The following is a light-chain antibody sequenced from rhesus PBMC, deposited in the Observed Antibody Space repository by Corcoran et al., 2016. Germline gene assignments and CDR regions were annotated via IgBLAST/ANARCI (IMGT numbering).Light chain of an antibody. V-gene: IGKV2-104*02. CDR3: MQALEFPLT. J-gene: IGKJ4*01. CDR1: QSLLDCEDGNTY. CDR2: EVS. Sequence: DIVMTQTPLSLPVTPGEPASISCRSSQSLLDCEDGNTYLDWYLQKPGQSPQSLIYEVSNRTSGVLDRLSGNGSDTDFTLKISRVEAEDVGVYYCMQALEFPLTFGGGTKVEVK.